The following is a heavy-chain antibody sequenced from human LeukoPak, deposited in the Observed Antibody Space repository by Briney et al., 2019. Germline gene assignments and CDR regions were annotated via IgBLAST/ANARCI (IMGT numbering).Heavy chain of an antibody. Sequence: GGSLRLSCAASGLTFSRFAMSWVRQAPGKGLEWVGRSGSKAHNYATEHAASVKGRFTISRDDSKNSLYLQMSSLKTGDTAVYYCVVGATGALDYWGQGTLVTVSS. CDR2: SGSKAHNYAT. D-gene: IGHD1-26*01. V-gene: IGHV3-72*01. J-gene: IGHJ4*02. CDR1: GLTFSRFA. CDR3: VVGATGALDY.